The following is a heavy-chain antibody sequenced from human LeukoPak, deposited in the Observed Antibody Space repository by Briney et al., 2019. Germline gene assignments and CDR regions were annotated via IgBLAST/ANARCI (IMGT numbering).Heavy chain of an antibody. CDR3: ARGHNSYDTIFGVVIMNSNWFDP. Sequence: KTSETLSLTCTVSGGSISSGDYYWSWIRQPPGKGLEWIGYIYYSGSTYYNPSLKSRVTISVDTSKNQFSLKLSSVTAADTAVYYCARGHNSYDTIFGVVIMNSNWFDPWGQGTLVTVSS. D-gene: IGHD3-3*01. J-gene: IGHJ5*02. CDR1: GGSISSGDYY. V-gene: IGHV4-30-4*01. CDR2: IYYSGST.